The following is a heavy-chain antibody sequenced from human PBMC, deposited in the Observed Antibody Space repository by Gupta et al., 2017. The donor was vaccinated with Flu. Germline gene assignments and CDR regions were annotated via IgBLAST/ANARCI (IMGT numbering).Heavy chain of an antibody. CDR3: AAEVHSYGWGR. V-gene: IGHV1-58*01. J-gene: IGHJ4*02. D-gene: IGHD5-18*01. CDR1: FTFTSSA. Sequence: FTFTSSAVQWVRQARGQRLEWIGWIVVGSGNTNYAQKFQERVTITRDMSTSTAYMELSSLRSEDTAVYYCAAEVHSYGWGRWGQGTLVTVSS. CDR2: IVVGSGNT.